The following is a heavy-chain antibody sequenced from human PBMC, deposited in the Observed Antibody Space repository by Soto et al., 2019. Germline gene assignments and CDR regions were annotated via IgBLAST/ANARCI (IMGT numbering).Heavy chain of an antibody. V-gene: IGHV1-69*13. J-gene: IGHJ4*02. CDR3: ASTLLGYCSSTSCYMPL. D-gene: IGHD2-2*02. Sequence: SVKVSCKASGGTFSSYAISWVRQAPGQGLEWMGGIIPIFGTANYAQKFQGRVTITADESTSTAYMELSSLRSEDTAVYYCASTLLGYCSSTSCYMPLWGQGALVTVSS. CDR1: GGTFSSYA. CDR2: IIPIFGTA.